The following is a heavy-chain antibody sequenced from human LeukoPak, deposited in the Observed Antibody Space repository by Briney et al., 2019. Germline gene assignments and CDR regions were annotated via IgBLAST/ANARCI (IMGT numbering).Heavy chain of an antibody. J-gene: IGHJ4*02. CDR2: INPNSGGT. V-gene: IGHV1-2*02. D-gene: IGHD2-2*02. Sequence: ASVKVSCKASGYTFTGYYMHWVRQAPGQGLEWMGWINPNSGGTNYAQKFQGRVTMTRDTSISTAYMELSRLRSDDTAVYYCAREGGSEYQLLYSWYYFDYWGQGTLVTVSS. CDR1: GYTFTGYY. CDR3: AREGGSEYQLLYSWYYFDY.